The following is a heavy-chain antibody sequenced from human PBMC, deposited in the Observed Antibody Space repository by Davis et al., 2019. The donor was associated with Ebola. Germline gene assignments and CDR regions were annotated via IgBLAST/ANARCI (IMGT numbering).Heavy chain of an antibody. V-gene: IGHV1-46*01. CDR1: GYTFTSYY. D-gene: IGHD6-19*01. CDR3: ARAGRYSSGWYLSSDYYYGMDV. CDR2: INPSGGST. Sequence: ASVKVSCKASGYTFTSYYMHWVRQAPGQGLEWMGIINPSGGSTSYAQKFQGRVTMTRDTSTSTVYMELRSLRSDDTAVYYCARAGRYSSGWYLSSDYYYGMDVWGQGTTVTVSS. J-gene: IGHJ6*02.